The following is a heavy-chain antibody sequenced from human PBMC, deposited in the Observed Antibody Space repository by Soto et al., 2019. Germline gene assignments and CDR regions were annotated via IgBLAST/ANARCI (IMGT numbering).Heavy chain of an antibody. CDR2: INPSGGST. D-gene: IGHD2-2*01. Sequence: ASLKVSCKASGYTFTSYYMHWVRQAPGQGLEWMGIINPSGGSTSYAQKFQGRVTMTRDTSTSTVYMELSSLRSEDTAVYYCARVGGSTSEPYYYYGMDVWGQGTTVTVSS. J-gene: IGHJ6*02. CDR1: GYTFTSYY. CDR3: ARVGGSTSEPYYYYGMDV. V-gene: IGHV1-46*01.